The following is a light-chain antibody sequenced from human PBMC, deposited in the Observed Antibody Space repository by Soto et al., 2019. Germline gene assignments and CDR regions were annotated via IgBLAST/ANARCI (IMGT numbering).Light chain of an antibody. Sequence: IPLTQSPSTLSASEGDTVTITCRASESISIWLAWYQQKPGKAPNLLINKASSLQSEVPSRFSGSGSGTEFTLTITSLQPDDFGVYYCQQYKSSSTFGQGTKVDI. CDR2: KAS. CDR1: ESISIW. CDR3: QQYKSSST. V-gene: IGKV1-5*03. J-gene: IGKJ1*01.